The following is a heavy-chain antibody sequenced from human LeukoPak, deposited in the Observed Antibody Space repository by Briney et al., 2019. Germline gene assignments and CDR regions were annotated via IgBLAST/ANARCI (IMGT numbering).Heavy chain of an antibody. CDR2: IYYSGST. D-gene: IGHD3-10*01. CDR1: GGSISRYY. Sequence: SETLSLTCSVSGGSISRYYWSWIRQPPGKGLEWIGYIYYSGSTNYNPSLKSRVTISVDTSKNQFFLNLSSVTAADTAMYYCARDVRFGESDTYNWFDPWGQGTLVTVSS. J-gene: IGHJ5*02. CDR3: ARDVRFGESDTYNWFDP. V-gene: IGHV4-59*01.